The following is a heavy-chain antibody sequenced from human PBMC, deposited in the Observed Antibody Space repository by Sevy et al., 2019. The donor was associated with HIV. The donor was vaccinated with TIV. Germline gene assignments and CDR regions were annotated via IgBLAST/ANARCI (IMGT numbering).Heavy chain of an antibody. D-gene: IGHD1-26*01. J-gene: IGHJ4*02. Sequence: ASVKVSCKTSGYTFNRYSITWVRQAPGQGLEWMGWVSPHNADRNVAQRFQGRVTLTTDTSTVTAYMELRSLRSDDTALYYCAKSRGSSSFLHWGPGTMVTVSS. V-gene: IGHV1-18*01. CDR2: VSPHNADR. CDR3: AKSRGSSSFLH. CDR1: GYTFNRYS.